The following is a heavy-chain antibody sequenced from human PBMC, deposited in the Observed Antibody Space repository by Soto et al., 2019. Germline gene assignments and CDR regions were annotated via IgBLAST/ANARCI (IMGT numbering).Heavy chain of an antibody. CDR3: AKDRLWFGESYYGMDV. V-gene: IGHV3-30*18. CDR2: ISYDGSNK. J-gene: IGHJ6*02. D-gene: IGHD3-10*01. CDR1: GFTFSSYG. Sequence: GGSLRLSCAASGFTFSSYGMHWVRQAPGKGLEWVAVISYDGSNKYYADSVKGRSTISRDNSKNTLYLQMNSLRAEDTAVYYCAKDRLWFGESYYGMDVWGQGTTVTVSS.